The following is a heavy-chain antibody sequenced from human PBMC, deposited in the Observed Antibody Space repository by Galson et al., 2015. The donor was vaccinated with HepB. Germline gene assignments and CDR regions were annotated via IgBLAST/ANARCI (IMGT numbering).Heavy chain of an antibody. D-gene: IGHD3-10*01. J-gene: IGHJ3*02. CDR2: INAGNGNT. CDR3: ARKAADGSGSYYSRKTLNDAFDI. Sequence: SCKASGYTFTSYAMHWVRQAPGQRLEWMGWINAGNGNTKYSQKFQGRVTITRDTSAGTAYMELSSLRSEDTAVYYCARKAADGSGSYYSRKTLNDAFDIWGQGTMVTVSS. CDR1: GYTFTSYA. V-gene: IGHV1-3*01.